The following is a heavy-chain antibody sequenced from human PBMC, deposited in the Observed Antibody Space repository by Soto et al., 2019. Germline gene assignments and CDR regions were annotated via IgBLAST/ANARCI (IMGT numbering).Heavy chain of an antibody. CDR3: ARVGPKGYDFWSGYPLTLYF. J-gene: IGHJ6*04. Sequence: GGSLRLSCAAPGFTFSSYGMHWVRQAPGRGLEWVAVIWYDGSNKYYADSVKGRFTISRDNSKNTLYLQMNSLRAEDTAVYYCARVGPKGYDFWSGYPLTLYFWSKGTSVTVSS. V-gene: IGHV3-33*01. D-gene: IGHD3-3*01. CDR2: IWYDGSNK. CDR1: GFTFSSYG.